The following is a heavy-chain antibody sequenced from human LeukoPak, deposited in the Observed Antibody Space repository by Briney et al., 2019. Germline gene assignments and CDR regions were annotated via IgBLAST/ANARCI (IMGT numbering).Heavy chain of an antibody. Sequence: QPGGSLRLSCAASGFPFSVAAMTWVRQAPGKGLEWVSLIGASGESTYYADSVKGRSTISRDNSKNTLSLQINSLRVEDTAMYFCAKDIQLSTWGLGTMVTVSS. CDR3: AKDIQLST. V-gene: IGHV3-23*01. CDR2: IGASGEST. J-gene: IGHJ3*01. CDR1: GFPFSVAA. D-gene: IGHD5-24*01.